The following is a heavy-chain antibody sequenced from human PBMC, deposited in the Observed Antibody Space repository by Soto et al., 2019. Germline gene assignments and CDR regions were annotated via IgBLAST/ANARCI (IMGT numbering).Heavy chain of an antibody. CDR3: ARVRYGDYIDAFDI. CDR1: GGSISSGGYY. CDR2: IYYSGST. J-gene: IGHJ3*02. V-gene: IGHV4-31*03. Sequence: SETLSLTCTVSGGSISSGGYYWSWIRQHPGKGLEWIGYIYYSGSTYYNPSLKSRVTISVDTSKNQFSLKLSSVTAADTAVYYCARVRYGDYIDAFDIWGQGTMVTVSS. D-gene: IGHD4-17*01.